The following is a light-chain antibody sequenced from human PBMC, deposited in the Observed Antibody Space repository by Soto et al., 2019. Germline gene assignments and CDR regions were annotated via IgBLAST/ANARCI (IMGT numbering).Light chain of an antibody. CDR2: DAS. CDR1: QSVSSY. Sequence: EIVLTQSPATLSLSPGERATFSCSASQSVSSYLAWYQQKPGQAPRLLIYDASNRATGIPARFSGSGSGTDFTLTISSLEPEDFAVYYCQQCYNWPQWTFGQGTKVDIK. J-gene: IGKJ1*01. CDR3: QQCYNWPQWT. V-gene: IGKV3-11*01.